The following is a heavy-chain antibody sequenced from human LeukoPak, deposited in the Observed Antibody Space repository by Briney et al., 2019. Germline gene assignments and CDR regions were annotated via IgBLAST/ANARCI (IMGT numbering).Heavy chain of an antibody. V-gene: IGHV4-4*09. D-gene: IGHD1-26*01. CDR2: IYSSVST. Sequence: PSETLSLTCTVSGDSINDHYWSWIRQPPGEGLEWIAYIYSSVSTNYNPSLKSRVTISVDTSKNQFSLKLSSVTAADTAKYYCARHEGGGESYPRVFDYWGRGNLVTVSS. CDR3: ARHEGGGESYPRVFDY. J-gene: IGHJ4*02. CDR1: GDSINDHY.